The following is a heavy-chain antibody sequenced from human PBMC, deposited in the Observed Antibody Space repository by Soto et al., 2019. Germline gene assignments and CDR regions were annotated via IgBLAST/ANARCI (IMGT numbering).Heavy chain of an antibody. Sequence: LETLCLTCTVSGGSISSYYLSWIRQPPGKGLEWIGYIYYSGSTNYNPSLKSRVTISVDTSKNQFSLKLSSVTAADTAVYYCARVTYYYDSSGYYYPDDYYYGMDVWVQGTTVTVSS. CDR1: GGSISSYY. CDR3: ARVTYYYDSSGYYYPDDYYYGMDV. D-gene: IGHD3-22*01. J-gene: IGHJ6*02. CDR2: IYYSGST. V-gene: IGHV4-59*01.